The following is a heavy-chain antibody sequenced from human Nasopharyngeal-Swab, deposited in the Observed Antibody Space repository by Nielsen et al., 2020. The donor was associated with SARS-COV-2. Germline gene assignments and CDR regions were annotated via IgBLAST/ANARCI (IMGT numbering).Heavy chain of an antibody. V-gene: IGHV3-33*05. J-gene: IGHJ4*02. Sequence: WIRQPPGKGLEWVGVISYDGGSNKYYADSVKGRFTISRDNSKNTLYLQMSSLRAEDTAVYYCARNGTTYYDFWSGYYYYFDYWGQGTLVTVSS. CDR2: ISYDGGSNK. D-gene: IGHD3-3*01. CDR3: ARNGTTYYDFWSGYYYYFDY.